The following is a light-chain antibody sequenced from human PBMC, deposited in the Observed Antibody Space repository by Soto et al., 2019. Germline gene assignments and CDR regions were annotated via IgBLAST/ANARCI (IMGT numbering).Light chain of an antibody. Sequence: EIVLTQSPATLSLSPGERATLSCRASQSVNSYLAWYQQKPGQAPRLLIYDATSRATGIAARFSGSGSGTDFTLTISSLEPEDFAVYYCQQRSKWPVTFGGGTKVEIK. CDR1: QSVNSY. V-gene: IGKV3-11*01. CDR3: QQRSKWPVT. J-gene: IGKJ4*01. CDR2: DAT.